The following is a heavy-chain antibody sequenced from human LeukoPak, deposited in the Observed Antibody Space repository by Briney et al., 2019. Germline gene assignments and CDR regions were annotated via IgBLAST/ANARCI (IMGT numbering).Heavy chain of an antibody. D-gene: IGHD3-3*01. V-gene: IGHV3-23*01. CDR2: ISGSGGST. J-gene: IGHJ4*02. CDR3: ARGLPGSGYYYFDY. Sequence: PGGSLRLSCAASGFTFSSYVMSWVRQAPATGLEWVSAISGSGGSTYYADSVKGRLTISRDNSKNTLYLQMNSLRAEDTAVYFCARGLPGSGYYYFDYWGKGTLVTVSS. CDR1: GFTFSSYV.